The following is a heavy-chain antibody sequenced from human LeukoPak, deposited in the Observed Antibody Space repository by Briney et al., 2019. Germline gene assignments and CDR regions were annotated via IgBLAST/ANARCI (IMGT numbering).Heavy chain of an antibody. CDR3: ARGESFAFDV. CDR1: GWIFSSYD. Sequence: GGSLRLSCVGSGWIFSSYDMGWVRQAPGKGLEWVSSISRAGDRTYYEDSVKGRFTFSRDNSRNTMYLQMNSLRAEDTAVYYCARGESFAFDVWGQGTVVTVSS. J-gene: IGHJ3*01. V-gene: IGHV3-23*01. CDR2: ISRAGDRT.